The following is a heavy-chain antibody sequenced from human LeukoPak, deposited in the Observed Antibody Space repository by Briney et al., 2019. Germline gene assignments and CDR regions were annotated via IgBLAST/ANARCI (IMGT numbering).Heavy chain of an antibody. CDR2: INHSGST. CDR3: ARGPSYGDYEYAFDI. D-gene: IGHD4-17*01. CDR1: GGSFSGYY. Sequence: PSETLSLTCAVYGGSFSGYYWSWIRQPPGKGLEWIGEINHSGSTNYNPSLKSRVTISVDTSKNQFSLKLSSVTAADTAVYYCARGPSYGDYEYAFDIWGQGTMVTVSS. V-gene: IGHV4-34*01. J-gene: IGHJ3*02.